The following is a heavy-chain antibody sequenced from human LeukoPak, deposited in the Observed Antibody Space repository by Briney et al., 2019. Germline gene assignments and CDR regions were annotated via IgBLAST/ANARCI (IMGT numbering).Heavy chain of an antibody. CDR3: ARGEGYGDVYFQH. CDR2: MLTSGST. J-gene: IGHJ1*01. D-gene: IGHD4-17*01. CDR1: GGSISSGYYY. V-gene: IGHV4-61*02. Sequence: SETLSLTCTVSGGSISSGYYYWSWIRQPAGKGLEWIGRMLTSGSTNYNPSLKSRVTMSVDTSKNQFSLKLNSVTAADTAVYYCARGEGYGDVYFQHWGQGTLVTVSS.